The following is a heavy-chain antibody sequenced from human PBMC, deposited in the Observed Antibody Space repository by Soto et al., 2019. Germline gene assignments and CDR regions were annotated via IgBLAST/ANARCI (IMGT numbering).Heavy chain of an antibody. V-gene: IGHV3-73*01. Sequence: GGSLRLSCAASGFTFSGSAMHWVRQASGKGLEWVGRIRSKANSYATAYVASVKGRFTISRDDSKNTAYLQMNSLKTEDTAVYYCTSAMVFVGAFDIWGQGTMVTVSS. CDR3: TSAMVFVGAFDI. CDR1: GFTFSGSA. J-gene: IGHJ3*02. D-gene: IGHD5-18*01. CDR2: IRSKANSYAT.